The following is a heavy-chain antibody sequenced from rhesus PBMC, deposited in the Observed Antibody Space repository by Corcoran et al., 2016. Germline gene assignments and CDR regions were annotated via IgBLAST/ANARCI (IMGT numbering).Heavy chain of an antibody. Sequence: EVQLVEAGGGLVQPGGPRTLSCAASGFPFNHYFMGGVRQARGKGLEWVSSISAASSYGYYADSVKGRFTISRDNAKNSLSLQMNSLRAEDTAVYYCTPFDYWGQGVLVTVSS. CDR1: GFPFNHYF. V-gene: IGHV3S16*01. CDR3: TPFDY. J-gene: IGHJ4*01. CDR2: ISAASSYG.